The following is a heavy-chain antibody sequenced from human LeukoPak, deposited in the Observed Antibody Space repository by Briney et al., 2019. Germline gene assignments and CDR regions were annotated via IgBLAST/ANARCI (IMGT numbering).Heavy chain of an antibody. CDR3: ARVGQLWSPFDY. V-gene: IGHV1-69*04. J-gene: IGHJ4*02. Sequence: GSSVKVSCKAPGGTFSSYAISWVRQAPGQGLEWMGRIIPILGIANYVQKFQGRVTITADKSTSTAYMELSSLRSEDTAVYYCARVGQLWSPFDYWGQGTLVTVSS. CDR1: GGTFSSYA. CDR2: IIPILGIA. D-gene: IGHD5-18*01.